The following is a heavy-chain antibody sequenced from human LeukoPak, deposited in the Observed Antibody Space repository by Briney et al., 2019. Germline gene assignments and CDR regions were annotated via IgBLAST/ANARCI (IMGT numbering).Heavy chain of an antibody. D-gene: IGHD3-16*01. V-gene: IGHV3-23*01. CDR2: IGSGADL. J-gene: IGHJ5*02. Sequence: GGSLRLSCVGSGFAFGVHAMSWVRQAPGKGPEWVATIGSGADLFYAESVKGRFTISRDDPRNTVWLQMNSLRAEDTALYYCAKDWAPHNRVYDCLDAWGQGTQVTVSS. CDR3: AKDWAPHNRVYDCLDA. CDR1: GFAFGVHA.